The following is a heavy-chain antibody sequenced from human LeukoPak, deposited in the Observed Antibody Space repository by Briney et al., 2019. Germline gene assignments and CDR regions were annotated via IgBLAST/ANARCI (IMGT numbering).Heavy chain of an antibody. CDR1: GYTFTSYG. J-gene: IGHJ4*02. V-gene: IGHV1-2*02. CDR3: ARVTTRSKPFDY. D-gene: IGHD4-11*01. Sequence: ASVKVSCKASGYTFTSYGISWVRQAPGQGLEWMGWINPNSGGTNYAQKFQGRVTMTRDTSISTAYMELSRLRSDDTAVYYCARVTTRSKPFDYWGQGTLVTVSS. CDR2: INPNSGGT.